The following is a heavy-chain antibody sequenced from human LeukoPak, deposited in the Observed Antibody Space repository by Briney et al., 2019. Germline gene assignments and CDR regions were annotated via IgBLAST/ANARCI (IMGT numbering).Heavy chain of an antibody. J-gene: IGHJ4*02. CDR2: ISGSGGST. CDR1: GFTFTSYA. V-gene: IGHV3-23*01. CDR3: AKRALIVDVITTPFDS. D-gene: IGHD3-22*01. Sequence: GGSLRLSCAASGFTFTSYAMSWVRQAPGKGLEWASAISGSGGSTYSADSVQGRFTISRDNSKNTLYLQMNSLRAEDTAVYYCAKRALIVDVITTPFDSWGQGTLVTVSS.